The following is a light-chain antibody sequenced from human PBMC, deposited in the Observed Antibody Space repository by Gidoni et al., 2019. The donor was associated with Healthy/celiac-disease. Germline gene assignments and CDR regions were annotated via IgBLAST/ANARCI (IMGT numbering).Light chain of an antibody. CDR1: HDISNY. CDR3: KQYDNLPFT. V-gene: IGKV1-33*01. Sequence: DIHMTPSPSSLYASVGDRVTITCHASHDISNYLNWYQQKPGKPPKLLIYDASNLETGVPARFSGSGSGTDFTFTISRLQPEDIATYYCKQYDNLPFTFGPXTKVEIK. CDR2: DAS. J-gene: IGKJ3*01.